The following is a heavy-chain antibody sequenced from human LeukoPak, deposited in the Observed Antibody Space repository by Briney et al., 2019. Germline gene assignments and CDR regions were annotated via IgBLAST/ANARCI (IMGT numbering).Heavy chain of an antibody. D-gene: IGHD3-16*01. CDR2: IYYSGST. CDR3: ASYGWDPNDAFDI. CDR1: GGSISSSSYY. Sequence: SETLSLTCTVSGGSISSSSYYWGWIRRPPGKGLEWIGSIYYSGSTNYNPSLKSRVTISVDTSKNQFSLKLSSVTAADTAVYYCASYGWDPNDAFDIWGQGTMVTVSS. V-gene: IGHV4-39*07. J-gene: IGHJ3*02.